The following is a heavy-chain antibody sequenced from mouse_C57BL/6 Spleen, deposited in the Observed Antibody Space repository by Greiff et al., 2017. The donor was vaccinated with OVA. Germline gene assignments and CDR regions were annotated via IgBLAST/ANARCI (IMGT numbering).Heavy chain of an antibody. D-gene: IGHD1-1*01. J-gene: IGHJ2*01. CDR3: ARGSSYVVDYFDY. V-gene: IGHV5-4*01. CDR2: ISDGGSYT. CDR1: GFTFSSYA. Sequence: EVQLQESGGGLVKPGGSLKLSCAASGFTFSSYAMSWVRQTPEKRLEWVATISDGGSYTYYPDNVKGRFTISRDNAKNNLYLQMSHLKSEDTAMYYCARGSSYVVDYFDYWGQGTTLTVSS.